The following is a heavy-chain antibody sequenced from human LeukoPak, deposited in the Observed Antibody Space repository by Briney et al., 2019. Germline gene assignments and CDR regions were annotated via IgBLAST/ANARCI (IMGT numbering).Heavy chain of an antibody. Sequence: SGGSLRLSCAASGFTFSGSATHWVRQASGKGLEWVGRIRSKANNYATAYAASVKGRFTVSRDDSNNTAYLQMNSLRTEDTAVYYCTRTSMLAAFDYWGQGTLVTVSS. J-gene: IGHJ4*02. D-gene: IGHD2/OR15-2a*01. CDR3: TRTSMLAAFDY. CDR2: IRSKANNYAT. CDR1: GFTFSGSA. V-gene: IGHV3-73*01.